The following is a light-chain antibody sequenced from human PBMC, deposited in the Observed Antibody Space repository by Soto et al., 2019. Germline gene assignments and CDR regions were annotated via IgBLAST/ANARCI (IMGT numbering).Light chain of an antibody. CDR2: GAS. Sequence: SISAFVGAIITITFQARQDITNYLKWYQQKPGKAPNLLIYGASNLETGVPSRFSGSGSGTDFTFSISSLHTQDMASYFSQRSERVFCFAQGTRLEIK. J-gene: IGKJ5*01. CDR3: QRSERVFC. V-gene: IGKV1-33*01. CDR1: QDITNY.